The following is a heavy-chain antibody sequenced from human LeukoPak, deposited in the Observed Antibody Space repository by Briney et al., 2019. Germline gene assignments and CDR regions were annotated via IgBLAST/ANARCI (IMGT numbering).Heavy chain of an antibody. J-gene: IGHJ4*02. D-gene: IGHD3-22*01. CDR2: ISWNSGSI. V-gene: IGHV3-9*01. Sequence: PGGSLRLSCAASGFTFSSYSMNWVRQAPGKGLEWVSGISWNSGSIGYADSVKGRFTISRDNAKNSLYLQMNSLRAEDTALYYCAKDGNYDSSGYYPNWGQGTLVTVSS. CDR3: AKDGNYDSSGYYPN. CDR1: GFTFSSYS.